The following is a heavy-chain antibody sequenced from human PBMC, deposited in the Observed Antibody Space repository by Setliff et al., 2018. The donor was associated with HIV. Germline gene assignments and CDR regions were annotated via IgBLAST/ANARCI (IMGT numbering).Heavy chain of an antibody. V-gene: IGHV1-69*06. CDR2: IIPVFGTA. D-gene: IGHD3-22*01. J-gene: IGHJ5*02. CDR3: ARALPYDSSGYCFVGWFSP. Sequence: ASVKVSCKASGGTFNNYAINWVRQAPGQGLEWMGMIIPVFGTANYAQQFQGRVTITADKSTNTAYVELSSLRSEDASVYYCARALPYDSSGYCFVGWFSPRGQGTLVTVSS. CDR1: GGTFNNYA.